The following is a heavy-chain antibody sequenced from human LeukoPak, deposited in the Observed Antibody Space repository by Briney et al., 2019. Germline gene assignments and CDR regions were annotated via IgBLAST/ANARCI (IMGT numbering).Heavy chain of an antibody. Sequence: GASVKVSCKASGYSFTGYYMHWVRQAPGQGLEWMGWINPSSGDTNYAQKFQGRVTMTRDTSISTAYMELSRLRSDDTAVYYCAKNPYVYYFDYWGHGTPITVSS. V-gene: IGHV1-2*02. J-gene: IGHJ4*01. D-gene: IGHD2-8*01. CDR3: AKNPYVYYFDY. CDR1: GYSFTGYY. CDR2: INPSSGDT.